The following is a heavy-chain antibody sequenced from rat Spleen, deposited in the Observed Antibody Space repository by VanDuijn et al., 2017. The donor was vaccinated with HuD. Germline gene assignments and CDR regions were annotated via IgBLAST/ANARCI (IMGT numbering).Heavy chain of an antibody. CDR3: ARLLGAPDWYFDF. J-gene: IGHJ1*01. Sequence: EVQLVESGGGLVQPGRSLKLSCAASGFTFSNYDMAWVRQAPTKGLEWVASISPSGDGTYYRDSVKGRFTVSRDNAKSTLYLQMDSLRSEDTATYYCARLLGAPDWYFDFWGPGTMVTVSS. CDR2: ISPSGDGT. D-gene: IGHD5-1*01. V-gene: IGHV5-25*01. CDR1: GFTFSNYD.